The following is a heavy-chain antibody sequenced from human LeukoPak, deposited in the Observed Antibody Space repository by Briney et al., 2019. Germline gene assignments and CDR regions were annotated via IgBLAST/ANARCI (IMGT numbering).Heavy chain of an antibody. CDR3: ARDVPHNWFDT. V-gene: IGHV3-21*01. CDR2: ITSSSGYV. Sequence: GGSLRLSCAASGFTFSSYSTNWVRQAPGKGLEWVSSITSSSGYVYYADSVKGRFTISRDNAKNSLYLQMNSLRAEDTAVYYCARDVPHNWFDTWGQGTLVTVSS. CDR1: GFTFSSYS. J-gene: IGHJ5*02.